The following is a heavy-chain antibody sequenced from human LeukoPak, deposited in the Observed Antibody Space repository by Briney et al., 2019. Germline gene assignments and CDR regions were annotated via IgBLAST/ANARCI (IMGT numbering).Heavy chain of an antibody. D-gene: IGHD1-7*01. Sequence: PSETLSLTCTVSGGSISSYYWSWIREPPGKGLEWIGYIYYSGSTNYNPSLKSRVTISVDTSKNQFSLKLSSVTAADTAVYYCARDNWNYGSSMDVWGQGTTVTVSS. J-gene: IGHJ6*02. CDR3: ARDNWNYGSSMDV. CDR1: GGSISSYY. CDR2: IYYSGST. V-gene: IGHV4-59*01.